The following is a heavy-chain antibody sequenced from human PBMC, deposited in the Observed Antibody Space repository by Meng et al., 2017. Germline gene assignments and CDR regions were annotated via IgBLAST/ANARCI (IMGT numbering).Heavy chain of an antibody. D-gene: IGHD3-10*01. CDR2: INHSGST. CDR3: ARNKGSGSYPYYYYGMDV. V-gene: IGHV4-39*07. J-gene: IGHJ6*02. CDR1: GGSISSGGYY. Sequence: SETLSLTCTVSGGSISSGGYYWSWIRQPPGKGLEWIGEINHSGSTNYNPSLKSRVTISVDTSKNQFSLKLSSVTAADTAVYYCARNKGSGSYPYYYYGMDVWGQGTTVTVSS.